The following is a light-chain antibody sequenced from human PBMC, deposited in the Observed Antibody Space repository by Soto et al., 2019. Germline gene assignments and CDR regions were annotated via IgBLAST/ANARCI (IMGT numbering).Light chain of an antibody. Sequence: DIQLTQTPSTLSATVGDIVTITFRASQNIKTYLNWYQQKPGKAPNLLIYAASSLHSGVPSRFSGSGSGTDFTLTISRLEPEDFAVYFCHQYGSSPWTFGQGTKVDIK. J-gene: IGKJ1*01. CDR2: AAS. V-gene: IGKV1-39*01. CDR3: HQYGSSPWT. CDR1: QNIKTY.